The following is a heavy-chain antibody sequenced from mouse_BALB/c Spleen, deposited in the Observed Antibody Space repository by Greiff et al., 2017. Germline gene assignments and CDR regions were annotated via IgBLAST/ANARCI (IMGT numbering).Heavy chain of an antibody. CDR1: GYTFTSYY. D-gene: IGHD2-1*01. CDR3: TRWRIYYGNYKGYFDV. J-gene: IGHJ1*01. CDR2: INPSNGGT. V-gene: IGHV1S81*02. Sequence: QVQLQQPGAELVKPGASVKLSCKASGYTFTSYYMYWVKQRPGQGLEWIGGINPSNGGTNFNEKLKSKATLTVDKSSSTAYMQLSSLTSEDSAVYYCTRWRIYYGNYKGYFDVWGAGTTVTVSS.